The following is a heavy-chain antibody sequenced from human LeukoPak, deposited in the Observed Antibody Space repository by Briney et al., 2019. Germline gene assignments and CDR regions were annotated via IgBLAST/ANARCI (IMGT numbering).Heavy chain of an antibody. Sequence: PGGSLSLSCAASGFTFNMYGMHWLRQAPGKGLEWVAFIQTDVITKKYADSVKGRFTISRDNSRNTMYLQLNSLRAEDTAVYYCARVLWEPQRLGAFDIWGQGTMVTVSS. CDR1: GFTFNMYG. D-gene: IGHD1-26*01. CDR2: IQTDVITK. V-gene: IGHV3-30*02. J-gene: IGHJ3*02. CDR3: ARVLWEPQRLGAFDI.